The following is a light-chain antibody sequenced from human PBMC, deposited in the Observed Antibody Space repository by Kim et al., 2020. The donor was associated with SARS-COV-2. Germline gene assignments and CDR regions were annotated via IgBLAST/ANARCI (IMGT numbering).Light chain of an antibody. CDR1: QTVSSY. CDR2: DAS. CDR3: QQRSNWPRT. Sequence: SLSPGERATLSCSASQTVSSYLAWYQQKHGQAPRLLTYDASNRATDIPARFSGSGYGTDFTLAISSLGPEDFAVYYCQQRSNWPRTFGQGTKLEI. J-gene: IGKJ2*01. V-gene: IGKV3-11*01.